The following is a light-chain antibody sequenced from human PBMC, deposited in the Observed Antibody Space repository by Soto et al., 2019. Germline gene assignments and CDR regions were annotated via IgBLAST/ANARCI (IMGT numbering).Light chain of an antibody. Sequence: NFLLTQPHSVSGSPGKTVTISCAGSSGSIASNHVQWYQQRPGSAPTTVIYADNQRPSGVPDRFSGSIDSSSNSASLTISGLRTEDEADYYCQSYDSTNVVFGGGTKLTVL. CDR2: ADN. CDR3: QSYDSTNVV. CDR1: SGSIASNH. V-gene: IGLV6-57*02. J-gene: IGLJ2*01.